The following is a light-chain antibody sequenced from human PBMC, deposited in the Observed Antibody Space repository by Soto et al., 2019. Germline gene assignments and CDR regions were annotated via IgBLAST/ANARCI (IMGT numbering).Light chain of an antibody. V-gene: IGLV1-44*01. CDR1: SSNIGTNT. CDR2: TND. CDR3: ASWDDSLNGPV. J-gene: IGLJ2*01. Sequence: QSVLTQPPSASGTPGQRVTISCSGSSSNIGTNTVNWYQQLPGTAPKLLIYTNDQRPSGVPDRFSGSKSGTSASLAISGLRSDEEADYYCASWDDSLNGPVFGGGTKVTVL.